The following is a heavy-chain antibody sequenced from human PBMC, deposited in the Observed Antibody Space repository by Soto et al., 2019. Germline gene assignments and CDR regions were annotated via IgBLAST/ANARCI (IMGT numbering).Heavy chain of an antibody. Sequence: QLQLQESGPGLVKPSGTLSLTCAVSGASISSNKWWTWVRQPPGKGLEWIGEIYHTGRTSYTPSLKSRVTMSVDKSKNQFSLELSSVTAADTAVYYCANLFDYWGQGTLVTVSS. CDR2: IYHTGRT. J-gene: IGHJ4*02. CDR1: GASISSNKW. CDR3: ANLFDY. V-gene: IGHV4-4*02.